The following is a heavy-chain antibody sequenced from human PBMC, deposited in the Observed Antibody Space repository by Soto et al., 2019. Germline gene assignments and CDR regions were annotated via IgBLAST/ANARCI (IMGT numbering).Heavy chain of an antibody. CDR1: GGTFRTYA. V-gene: IGHV1-69*01. CDR3: SRDRRADTMRNENYFYGMDV. CDR2: IIPAHDTP. J-gene: IGHJ6*02. D-gene: IGHD1-1*01. Sequence: QVQLVQSGPEVKKPGSSVKVSCKASGGTFRTYAVSWVRRAPGHGLEWLGGIIPAHDTPNYAPRVEDRVTITAYESTNTAYIELNIMTSEDPAVYYWSRDRRADTMRNENYFYGMDVWGQGTTVTVSS.